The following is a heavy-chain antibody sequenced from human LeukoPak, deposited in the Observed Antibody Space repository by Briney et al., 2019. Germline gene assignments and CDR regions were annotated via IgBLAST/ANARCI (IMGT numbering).Heavy chain of an antibody. Sequence: SVKVSCKASGGTFSSYAISWVRQAPGQGLEWMGGIIPIFGTANYARKFQGRVTITADESTSTAYMELSSLRSEDTAVYYCARTGDYDFWSGHPGTNYYYYYMDVWGKGTTVTVSS. J-gene: IGHJ6*03. CDR2: IIPIFGTA. CDR3: ARTGDYDFWSGHPGTNYYYYYMDV. CDR1: GGTFSSYA. D-gene: IGHD3-3*01. V-gene: IGHV1-69*01.